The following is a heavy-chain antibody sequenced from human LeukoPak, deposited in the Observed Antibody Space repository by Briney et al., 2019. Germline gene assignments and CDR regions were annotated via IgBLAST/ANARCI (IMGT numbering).Heavy chain of an antibody. CDR2: IKQDGSEK. Sequence: GGSLRLSCAASGFTFSSYWMSWVRQAPGKRLEWVANIKQDGSEKYYVASVKGRFTISRDNAENSLFLQMNSLRAEDTAVYYCAGDRGYMDVWGKGTTVTVSS. J-gene: IGHJ6*03. V-gene: IGHV3-7*01. CDR3: AGDRGYMDV. CDR1: GFTFSSYW.